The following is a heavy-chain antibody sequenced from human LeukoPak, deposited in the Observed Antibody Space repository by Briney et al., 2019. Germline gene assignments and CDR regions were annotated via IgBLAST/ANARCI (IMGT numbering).Heavy chain of an antibody. D-gene: IGHD3-22*01. Sequence: PSETLSLICTVSGGSISSSSYYWGWFRQPPGKGLEWIGSIYYSGSTYYNPSLKSRLTISVDTSKNQFSLKLSSVTAAVTAVYYCASRTTPQRSPHSSGQQDDYWGQGTLVTVSS. CDR2: IYYSGST. CDR3: ASRTTPQRSPHSSGQQDDY. J-gene: IGHJ4*02. V-gene: IGHV4-39*01. CDR1: GGSISSSSYY.